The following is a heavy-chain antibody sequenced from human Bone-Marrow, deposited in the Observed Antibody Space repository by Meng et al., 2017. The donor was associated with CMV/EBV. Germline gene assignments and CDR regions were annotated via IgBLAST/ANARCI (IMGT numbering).Heavy chain of an antibody. CDR2: ISYDGSNK. CDR1: GFTFSSYA. J-gene: IGHJ3*02. V-gene: IGHV3-30-3*01. Sequence: GESLKISCAASGFTFSSYAMHWVRQAPGKGLEWVAVISYDGSNKYYADSVKGRFTISRDNSKNTLYLQMNSLRAEDTAVYYCARDPSGSYLDGAFDIWGQGTMVTVSS. CDR3: ARDPSGSYLDGAFDI. D-gene: IGHD1-26*01.